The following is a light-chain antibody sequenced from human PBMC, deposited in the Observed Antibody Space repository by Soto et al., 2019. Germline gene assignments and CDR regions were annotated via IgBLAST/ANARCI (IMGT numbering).Light chain of an antibody. CDR2: GAS. CDR3: QQYNNWLWT. J-gene: IGKJ1*01. Sequence: EIVMTQSPATLSVSPGERATISCRASQSVNSHLAWCQQRPGQAPRLLIYGASTRATGVPARFSGSGYGTEFSLTINSLQSEDFAVYYCQQYNNWLWTFGQGTKADI. CDR1: QSVNSH. V-gene: IGKV3-15*01.